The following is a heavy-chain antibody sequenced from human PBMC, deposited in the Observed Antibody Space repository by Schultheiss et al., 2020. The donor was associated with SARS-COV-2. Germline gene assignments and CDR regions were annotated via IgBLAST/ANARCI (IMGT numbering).Heavy chain of an antibody. CDR2: INHSGST. J-gene: IGHJ2*01. CDR3: ASSGYDSSGYYPTWYFDL. Sequence: SETLSLTCAVYGGSFSGYYWSWIRQPPGKGLEWIGEINHSGSTNYNPSLKSRVTISVDTSKNQFSLKLSSVTAEDTAVYYCASSGYDSSGYYPTWYFDLWGRGTLVTVSS. D-gene: IGHD3-22*01. CDR1: GGSFSGYY. V-gene: IGHV4-34*01.